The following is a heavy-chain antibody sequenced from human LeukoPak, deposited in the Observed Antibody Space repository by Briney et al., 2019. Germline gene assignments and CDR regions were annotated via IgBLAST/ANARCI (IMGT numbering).Heavy chain of an antibody. J-gene: IGHJ4*02. CDR2: IYSGGST. V-gene: IGHV4-39*07. Sequence: PSETLSLTCTVSGGSISSSDYYGGWVRQPPGKRLEWIGSIYSGGSTYYIPSLKSRLTISLDTSKSQFSLKLSSVTAADTAVYYCARDGRNFDIDYWGQGTLVTVSS. D-gene: IGHD4-23*01. CDR1: GGSISSSDYY. CDR3: ARDGRNFDIDY.